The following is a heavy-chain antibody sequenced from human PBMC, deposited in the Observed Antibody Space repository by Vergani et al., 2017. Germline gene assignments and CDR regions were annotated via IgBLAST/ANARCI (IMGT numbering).Heavy chain of an antibody. CDR1: GFTFDDYT. CDR2: ISGSGGST. CDR3: AKDYPYYYDSSGYFDY. D-gene: IGHD3-22*01. V-gene: IGHV3-23*04. Sequence: EVQLVESGGVVVQPGGSLRLSCAASGFTFDDYTMHWVRQAPGKGLEWVSAISGSGGSTYYADSVKGRFTISRDNSKNTLYLQMNSLRAEDTAVYYCAKDYPYYYDSSGYFDYWGQGTLVTVSS. J-gene: IGHJ4*02.